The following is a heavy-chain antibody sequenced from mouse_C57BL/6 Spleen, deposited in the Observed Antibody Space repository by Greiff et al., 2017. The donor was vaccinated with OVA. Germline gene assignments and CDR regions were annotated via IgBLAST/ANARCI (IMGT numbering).Heavy chain of an antibody. V-gene: IGHV1-54*01. D-gene: IGHD1-1*01. CDR2: INPGSGGT. CDR3: ARRDYYGSSRGFDV. J-gene: IGHJ1*03. CDR1: GYAFTNYL. Sequence: VQLQQSGAELVRPGTSVKVSCKASGYAFTNYLIEWVKQRPGQGLEWIGVINPGSGGTNYNEKFKGKATLTADKSSSTAYMQLSSLTSEDSAVYFCARRDYYGSSRGFDVWGTGTTVTVSS.